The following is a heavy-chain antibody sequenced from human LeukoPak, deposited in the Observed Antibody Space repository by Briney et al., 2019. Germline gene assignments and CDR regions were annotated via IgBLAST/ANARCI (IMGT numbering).Heavy chain of an antibody. V-gene: IGHV1-2*02. CDR1: GYTFTGYY. CDR3: ARDYNVLRFLEWLPTFDY. J-gene: IGHJ4*02. Sequence: ASVKVSCKASGYTFTGYYMHWVRQAPGQGLEWMGWINPNSGGTNYAQKFQGRVTMTGDTSISTAYMELSRLRSDDTAVYYCARDYNVLRFLEWLPTFDYWGQGTLVTVSS. CDR2: INPNSGGT. D-gene: IGHD3-3*01.